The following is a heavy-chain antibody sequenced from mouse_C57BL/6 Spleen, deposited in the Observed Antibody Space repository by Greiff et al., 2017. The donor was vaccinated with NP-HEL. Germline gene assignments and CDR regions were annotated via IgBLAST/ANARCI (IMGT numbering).Heavy chain of an antibody. CDR3: ARKGPNYGSSYEFAY. CDR2: IYPGDGDT. J-gene: IGHJ3*01. D-gene: IGHD1-1*01. CDR1: GYAFSSSW. Sequence: VQLQQSGPELVKPGASVKISCKASGYAFSSSWMNWVKQRPGKGLEWIGRIYPGDGDTNYNGKFKGKATLTADKSSSTAYMQLSSLTSEDSAVYFYARKGPNYGSSYEFAYWGQGTLVTVSA. V-gene: IGHV1-82*01.